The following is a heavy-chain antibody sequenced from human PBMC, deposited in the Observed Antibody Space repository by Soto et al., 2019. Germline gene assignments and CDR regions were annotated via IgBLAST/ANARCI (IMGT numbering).Heavy chain of an antibody. V-gene: IGHV3-23*01. CDR2: IKSGGETT. CDR1: GFTFGTYG. Sequence: EVQLLESGGGLVQPGGSLRLSCAGSGFTFGTYGMSWVRLAPGRGLEWVSAIKSGGETTYYPDSVKGRFTISRDNSKNRLYMQMNSLRAEDTVIYYCAKAPRGGHYGDWYFDLWGRGTLVTVSS. D-gene: IGHD3-10*01. CDR3: AKAPRGGHYGDWYFDL. J-gene: IGHJ2*01.